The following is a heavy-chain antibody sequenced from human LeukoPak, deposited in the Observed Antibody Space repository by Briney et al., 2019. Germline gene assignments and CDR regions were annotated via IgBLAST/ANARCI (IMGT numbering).Heavy chain of an antibody. CDR1: GGSVSGYY. Sequence: SETLSLTCTVSGGSVSGYYWSWIRQSPGKGLEWIGYTFYTGTTLYRPSLRGRVTMSVDTSENQFSLKLSSVTAADTAMYYCARHDVVPVIRRGFDFWGQGTLVTVSS. J-gene: IGHJ4*02. V-gene: IGHV4-59*08. CDR2: TFYTGTT. CDR3: ARHDVVPVIRRGFDF. D-gene: IGHD2-21*02.